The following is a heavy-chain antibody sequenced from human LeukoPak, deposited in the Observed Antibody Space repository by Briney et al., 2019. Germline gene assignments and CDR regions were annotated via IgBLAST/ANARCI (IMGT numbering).Heavy chain of an antibody. J-gene: IGHJ3*02. Sequence: PGGSLRLSRAASGFTFSSYAMSWVRQAPGKGLEWVSAISGSGGSTYYADSVKGRFTISRDNSKNTLYLQMNSLRAEDTAVYYCATGGTRITMVRGGAFDIWGQGTMVTVSS. D-gene: IGHD3-10*01. V-gene: IGHV3-23*01. CDR3: ATGGTRITMVRGGAFDI. CDR1: GFTFSSYA. CDR2: ISGSGGST.